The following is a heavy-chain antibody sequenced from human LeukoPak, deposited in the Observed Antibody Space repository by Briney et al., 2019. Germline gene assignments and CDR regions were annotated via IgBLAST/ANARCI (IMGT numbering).Heavy chain of an antibody. V-gene: IGHV3-48*03. D-gene: IGHD3-3*01. J-gene: IGHJ4*02. CDR1: GFTFSNHG. CDR3: ARDRAWNYFDY. Sequence: GGSLRLSCAASGFTFSNHGMIWVRQAPGKGLEWISYISSSGSNTHNADSVKGRFTIPRDNAKNSLYLQMDSLRAEDTAVYYCARDRAWNYFDYWGQGTLVTVSS. CDR2: ISSSGSNT.